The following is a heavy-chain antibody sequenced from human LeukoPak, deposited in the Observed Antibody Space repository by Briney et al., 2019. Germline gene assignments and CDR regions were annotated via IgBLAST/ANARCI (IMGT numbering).Heavy chain of an antibody. J-gene: IGHJ4*02. D-gene: IGHD3-22*01. Sequence: PGGSLRLSCAASGFTFSSYGMSWVRQAPGKGLEWVSAISGSGGSTYYADSVKGRFTISRDNSKNTLYLQMNSLRAEDTAVYYCAKTGAVVIVYYFDYWGQGTLVTVSP. CDR1: GFTFSSYG. CDR3: AKTGAVVIVYYFDY. V-gene: IGHV3-23*01. CDR2: ISGSGGST.